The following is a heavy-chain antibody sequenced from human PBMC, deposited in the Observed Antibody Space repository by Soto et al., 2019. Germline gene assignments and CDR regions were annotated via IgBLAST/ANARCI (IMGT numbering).Heavy chain of an antibody. CDR3: ARDKPRVAGTTWDGY. V-gene: IGHV1-8*01. D-gene: IGHD1-7*01. Sequence: ASGKVSCKASGYTFTSYDINWVRQATGQGLEWMGWMNPNSGNTGYAQKFQGRVTMTRNTSISTAYMELSSLRSEDTAVYYCARDKPRVAGTTWDGYWGQGTLDTDSS. CDR1: GYTFTSYD. CDR2: MNPNSGNT. J-gene: IGHJ4*02.